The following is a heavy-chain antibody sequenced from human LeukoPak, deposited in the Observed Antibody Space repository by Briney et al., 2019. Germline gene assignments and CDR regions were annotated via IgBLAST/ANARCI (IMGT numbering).Heavy chain of an antibody. J-gene: IGHJ4*02. CDR1: GFTFSSYE. CDR2: ISSSSSFI. CDR3: ARGYSSSWYLD. D-gene: IGHD6-13*01. Sequence: QTGGSLRLSCAASGFTFSSYEMNWVRQAPWKGLEFVSSISSSSSFIYYADSVKGRFTISRDNAKKSLSLQMNSLRADDTAVYYCARGYSSSWYLDWGQGTLVTVSS. V-gene: IGHV3-21*01.